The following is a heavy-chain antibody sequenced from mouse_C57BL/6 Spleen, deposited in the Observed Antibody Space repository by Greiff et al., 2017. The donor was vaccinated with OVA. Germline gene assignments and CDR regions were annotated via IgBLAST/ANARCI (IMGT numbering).Heavy chain of an antibody. J-gene: IGHJ1*03. CDR2: IHPNSGST. V-gene: IGHV1-64*01. CDR3: ARDWDDWYFDV. D-gene: IGHD4-1*01. Sequence: LQESGAELVKPGASVKLSCKASGYTFTSYWMHWVKQRPGQGLEWIGMIHPNSGSTNYNEKFKSKATLTVDKSSSTAYMQLSSLTSEDSAVYYCARDWDDWYFDVWGTGTTVTVSS. CDR1: GYTFTSYW.